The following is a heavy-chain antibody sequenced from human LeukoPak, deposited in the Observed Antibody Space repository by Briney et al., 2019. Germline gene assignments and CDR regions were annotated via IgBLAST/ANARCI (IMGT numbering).Heavy chain of an antibody. CDR3: ARAGTAYGSGRWFDP. J-gene: IGHJ5*02. V-gene: IGHV1-18*01. Sequence: ASVKVSCKASGYTFTSSGISWVRQAPGQGLEWMAWISAYNGNTNFAQKFQGRVTMTTDTSTSTAYMELRSLRSDDTAVYYCARAGTAYGSGRWFDPWGQGSLVTVSS. CDR2: ISAYNGNT. D-gene: IGHD3-10*01. CDR1: GYTFTSSG.